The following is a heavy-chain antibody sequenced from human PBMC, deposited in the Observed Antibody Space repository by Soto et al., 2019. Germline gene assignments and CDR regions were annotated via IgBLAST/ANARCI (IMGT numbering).Heavy chain of an antibody. D-gene: IGHD3-3*01. CDR1: GYAFTSYD. J-gene: IGHJ6*02. CDR3: ARGRGFWSGYQRMDV. Sequence: GASVKVSCKASGYAFTSYDINWVRQATGQGLEWMGWMNPNSGNTGYAQKFQGRVTMTRNTSISTAYMELSSLRYEDTTVYYCARGRGFWSGYQRMDVWGQGTTVTVSS. V-gene: IGHV1-8*01. CDR2: MNPNSGNT.